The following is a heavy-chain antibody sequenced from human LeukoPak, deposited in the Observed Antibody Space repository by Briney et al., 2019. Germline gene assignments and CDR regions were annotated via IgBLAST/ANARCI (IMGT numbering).Heavy chain of an antibody. V-gene: IGHV3-33*01. CDR2: IWYDGSNK. J-gene: IGHJ6*02. CDR3: ARDERYCSGGSCYPSDGMDV. CDR1: GSTFSSYG. D-gene: IGHD2-15*01. Sequence: PGGSLRLSCAASGSTFSSYGMHWVRQAPGKGLEWVAVIWYDGSNKYYADSVKGRFTISRDNSKNTLYLQMNSLRAEDTAVYYCARDERYCSGGSCYPSDGMDVWGQGTTVTVSS.